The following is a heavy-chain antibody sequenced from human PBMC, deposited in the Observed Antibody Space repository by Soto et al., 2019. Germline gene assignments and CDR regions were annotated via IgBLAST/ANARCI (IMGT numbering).Heavy chain of an antibody. CDR2: ISGSGGST. CDR1: GFTFSSYA. J-gene: IGHJ4*02. Sequence: GGSLRLSCAASGFTFSSYAMSWVRQAPGKGLEWVSAISGSGGSTYYADSVKGRFTISRDNSKNTLYLQMNSLRAEDTAVYYCAKRAYYDFWSGYAFDYWGQGTLVTSPQ. D-gene: IGHD3-3*01. V-gene: IGHV3-23*01. CDR3: AKRAYYDFWSGYAFDY.